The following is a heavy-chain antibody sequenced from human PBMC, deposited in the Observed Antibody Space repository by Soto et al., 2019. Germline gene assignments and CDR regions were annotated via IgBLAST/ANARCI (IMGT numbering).Heavy chain of an antibody. Sequence: QVQLVQSGAEVKKPGASVKVSCKASGYTFTSYGISWVRQAPGQGLEWMGWISAYNGNTNYAQKLQGRVTMTTDTSTSTAYMELRSLRSDDTAVYYCARLTQGSLWSGYYIKKNILYGMDVWGQGTTVTVSS. V-gene: IGHV1-18*01. J-gene: IGHJ6*02. CDR2: ISAYNGNT. CDR3: ARLTQGSLWSGYYIKKNILYGMDV. CDR1: GYTFTSYG. D-gene: IGHD3-3*01.